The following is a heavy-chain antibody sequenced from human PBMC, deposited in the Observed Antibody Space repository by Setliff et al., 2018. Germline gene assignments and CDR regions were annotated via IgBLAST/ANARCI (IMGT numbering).Heavy chain of an antibody. J-gene: IGHJ3*01. CDR2: IYPGDSDT. CDR1: GYIFTNYW. Sequence: PGESLTISCKASGYIFTNYWIGWVRQMPGKGLEWMGVIYPGDSDTRYSPSFQGQVTISADKSINTAHLQWSSLKASDTAIYYCTRHEDRNKCTSSSCYRENDAFDVWGQGAMVTVSS. CDR3: TRHEDRNKCTSSSCYRENDAFDV. D-gene: IGHD2-2*01. V-gene: IGHV5-51*01.